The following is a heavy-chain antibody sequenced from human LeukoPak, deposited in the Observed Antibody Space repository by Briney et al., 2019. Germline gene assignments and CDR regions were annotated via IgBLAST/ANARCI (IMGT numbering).Heavy chain of an antibody. CDR3: ARDRSGWSRDY. Sequence: GGSLRLSCAASGFSFSTYSMSWVRQAPGKGLEWVSSISSSSSLYYADSVKGRLIISRDNAKNSLFLQMNSLRAEDTAVYYCARDRSGWSRDYWGQGTLVTVSS. CDR1: GFSFSTYS. CDR2: ISSSSSL. J-gene: IGHJ4*02. V-gene: IGHV3-21*01. D-gene: IGHD6-19*01.